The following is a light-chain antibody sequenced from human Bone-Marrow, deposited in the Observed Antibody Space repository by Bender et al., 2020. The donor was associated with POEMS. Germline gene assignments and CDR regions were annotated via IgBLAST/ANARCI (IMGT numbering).Light chain of an antibody. CDR2: QDF. V-gene: IGLV3-1*01. CDR3: QAWDTSSVV. Sequence: SYDLSQPPSVSVSPGRTASITCSGDKLDAKYASWYQHKPGQSPVLVIYQDFKRPSGIPERFSGSSSGNTATLTISGTEAGDEADYYCQAWDTSSVVFGGGTKLTVL. CDR1: KLDAKY. J-gene: IGLJ2*01.